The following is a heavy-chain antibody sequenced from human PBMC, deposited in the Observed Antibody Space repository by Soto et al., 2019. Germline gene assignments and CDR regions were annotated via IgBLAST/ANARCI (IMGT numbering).Heavy chain of an antibody. CDR1: GYTFTSYG. D-gene: IGHD6-13*01. Sequence: ASVKVSCKASGYTFTSYGISWVRHAPGQGLEWMGWISAYNGTTNYAQKHQGRVTMTTDTYTSIDYMELRSLRSDETAVYYCARDLYRWAGAVDYWVQGRLVTVSS. CDR2: ISAYNGTT. V-gene: IGHV1-18*01. J-gene: IGHJ4*02. CDR3: ARDLYRWAGAVDY.